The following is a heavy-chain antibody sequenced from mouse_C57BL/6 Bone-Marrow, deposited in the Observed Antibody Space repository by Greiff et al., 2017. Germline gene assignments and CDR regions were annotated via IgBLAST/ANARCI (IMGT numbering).Heavy chain of an antibody. V-gene: IGHV14-4*01. CDR2: IDPENGDT. D-gene: IGHD2-3*01. Sequence: VQLQQSGAELVRPGASVKLSCTASGFNIKDDYMHWVKQRPEQGLEWIGWIDPENGDTEYASKFQGKATITADTSSNTAYLQLSSLTAEDTAVYYCTIPLYDGYYTIAYWGQGTLVTVSA. CDR1: GFNIKDDY. J-gene: IGHJ3*01. CDR3: TIPLYDGYYTIAY.